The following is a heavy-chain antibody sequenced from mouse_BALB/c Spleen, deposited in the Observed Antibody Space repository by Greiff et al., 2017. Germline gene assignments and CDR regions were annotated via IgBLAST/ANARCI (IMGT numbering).Heavy chain of an antibody. V-gene: IGHV5-6-3*01. Sequence: VQLKESGGGLVQPGGSLKLSCAASGFTFSSYGMSWVRQTPDKRLELVATINSNGGSTYYPDSVKGRFTISRDNAKNTLYLQMSSLKSEDTAMYYCARALWKFDYWGQGTTLTVSS. CDR3: ARALWKFDY. CDR2: INSNGGST. D-gene: IGHD1-1*02. CDR1: GFTFSSYG. J-gene: IGHJ2*01.